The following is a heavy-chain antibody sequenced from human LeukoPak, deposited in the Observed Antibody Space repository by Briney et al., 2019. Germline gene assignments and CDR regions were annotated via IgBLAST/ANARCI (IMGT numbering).Heavy chain of an antibody. D-gene: IGHD4-17*01. Sequence: GGSLRLSCAASGFTFSSYGMHWVRQAPGKGLEWVAVIWYDGSNKYYADSVKGRFTISRDNSKNTLYLQMNSLRAEDTAVYYCAREARDYEGDYWGQGPRLTVSS. V-gene: IGHV3-33*01. CDR3: AREARDYEGDY. CDR2: IWYDGSNK. CDR1: GFTFSSYG. J-gene: IGHJ4*02.